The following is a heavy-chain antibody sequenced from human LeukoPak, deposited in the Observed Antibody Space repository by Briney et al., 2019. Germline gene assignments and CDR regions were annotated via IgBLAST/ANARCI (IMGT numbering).Heavy chain of an antibody. J-gene: IGHJ4*02. CDR1: GFTFSSYS. Sequence: GGSLRLSCAASGFTFSSYSMNWVRQAPGKGLEWVSYISSSSSTIYYADSVKGRFTISRDNAKNSLYLQMNSLRAEDTAVYYCAREKAAAGTPFDYWGQGTLVTVSS. CDR2: ISSSSSTI. V-gene: IGHV3-48*04. CDR3: AREKAAAGTPFDY. D-gene: IGHD6-13*01.